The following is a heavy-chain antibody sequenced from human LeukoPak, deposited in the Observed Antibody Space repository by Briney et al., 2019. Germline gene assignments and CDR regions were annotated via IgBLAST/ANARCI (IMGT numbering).Heavy chain of an antibody. CDR2: IYYSADT. Sequence: SETLSLTCSVSGGSIRNYYWSWIRQPPGKALEWIGYIYYSADTNYNPSLKSRVTISVDMSKNQFSLRLTSVTAADTAVYYCASSHPLGSNNDYYTPFDYWGQGALVTVSS. J-gene: IGHJ4*02. V-gene: IGHV4-59*01. D-gene: IGHD3-16*01. CDR3: ASSHPLGSNNDYYTPFDY. CDR1: GGSIRNYY.